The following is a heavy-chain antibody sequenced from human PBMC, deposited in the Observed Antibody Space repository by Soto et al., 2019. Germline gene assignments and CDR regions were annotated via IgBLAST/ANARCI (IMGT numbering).Heavy chain of an antibody. V-gene: IGHV4-30-2*01. CDR3: ARGALRWSTSWDFDY. CDR1: GGSISSGGYS. CDR2: IYDSGST. Sequence: SETLSLTCAVSGGSISSGGYSWSWIRQPRGKGLEWIGYIYDSGSTYYNPSLKSRVTISVDRSKNQFSLKLSSVTAADTAVYYCARGALRWSTSWDFDYWGQGILVTVSS. J-gene: IGHJ4*02. D-gene: IGHD4-17*01.